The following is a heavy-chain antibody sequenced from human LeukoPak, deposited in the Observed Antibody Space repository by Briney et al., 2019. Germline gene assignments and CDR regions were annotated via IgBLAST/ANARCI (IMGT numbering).Heavy chain of an antibody. CDR1: GGSLSSYY. Sequence: SETLSLTCTASGGSLSSYYRSWIRQPPGKGLEWIGYIYYSVSANYNPSLKSLVTISVDTSKNQFSLKMTSVTAADTAVYYCARVSPPHYYYMDVWGKGTTVTVSS. V-gene: IGHV4-59*01. CDR3: ARVSPPHYYYMDV. D-gene: IGHD3-3*02. J-gene: IGHJ6*03. CDR2: IYYSVSA.